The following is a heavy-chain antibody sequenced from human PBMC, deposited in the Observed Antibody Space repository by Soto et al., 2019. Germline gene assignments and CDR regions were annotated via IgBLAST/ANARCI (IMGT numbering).Heavy chain of an antibody. CDR2: ISSNGDST. D-gene: IGHD3-22*01. CDR1: RFTFSSYA. V-gene: IGHV3-64D*06. Sequence: PGGSLRLSCLASRFTFSSYAIHWVRQAPGKGLEYVSSISSNGDSTYYADSVKGRFTISRDNSKNTMYLQMSSLRAEDTAVYYCVKYYYDSSGYYGLNAFDIWGQGTMVTVSS. CDR3: VKYYYDSSGYYGLNAFDI. J-gene: IGHJ3*02.